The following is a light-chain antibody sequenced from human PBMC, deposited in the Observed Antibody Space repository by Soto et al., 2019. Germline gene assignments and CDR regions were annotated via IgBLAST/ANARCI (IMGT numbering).Light chain of an antibody. V-gene: IGKV1-5*01. CDR3: QQYNNYFRT. CDR2: NAS. J-gene: IGKJ1*01. Sequence: DIPMTHSPSTLSASVGDRVTITCRASQSIPNWLAGYKLKTGKDPKVQIYNASRLESAVPSRFRGSRSGTEFTLTISSLQPDDFATYYCQQYNNYFRTFGQGTKVDI. CDR1: QSIPNW.